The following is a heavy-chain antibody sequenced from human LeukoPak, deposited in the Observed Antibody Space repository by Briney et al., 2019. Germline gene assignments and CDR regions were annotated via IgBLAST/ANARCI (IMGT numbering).Heavy chain of an antibody. D-gene: IGHD6-13*01. CDR1: GLTFSNYW. CDR2: IKEDGSEK. Sequence: GGSLSLSCAASGLTFSNYWMSWVRQAPGKGLEWVANIKEDGSEKYYVDSVKGRFTISRDNARNSLYLQMNSLRAEDTAVYYCASGRQLGYWGQGTLVTVSS. J-gene: IGHJ4*02. V-gene: IGHV3-7*01. CDR3: ASGRQLGY.